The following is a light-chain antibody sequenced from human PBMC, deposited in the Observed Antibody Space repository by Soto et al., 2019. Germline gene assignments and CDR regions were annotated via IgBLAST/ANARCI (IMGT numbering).Light chain of an antibody. CDR2: EVR. CDR1: SSDIGGYNY. Sequence: QSVLTQPASVSGSPGQSITISCTGTSSDIGGYNYVSWYQQYPGKAPKVIIYEVRNRPSGVSDRFSGSKSGNTASLTISGLHAEDEADYYCNSYTSTGTLVFXGGTKVTVL. J-gene: IGLJ3*02. V-gene: IGLV2-14*01. CDR3: NSYTSTGTLV.